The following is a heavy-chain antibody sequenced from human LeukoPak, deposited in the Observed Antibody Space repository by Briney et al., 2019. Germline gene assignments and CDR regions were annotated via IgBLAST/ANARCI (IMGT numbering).Heavy chain of an antibody. Sequence: PGRSLRLSCAASGFTFSSYGMHWVRQAPGKGLEWVAVISYDGSNKYYADSVKGRFTISRDNSKNTLYLQMNSLRAEDTAVYYCAKDLTYCGGDCYLGGIFDYWGQGTLVTVSS. V-gene: IGHV3-30*18. CDR3: AKDLTYCGGDCYLGGIFDY. J-gene: IGHJ4*02. CDR1: GFTFSSYG. D-gene: IGHD2-21*02. CDR2: ISYDGSNK.